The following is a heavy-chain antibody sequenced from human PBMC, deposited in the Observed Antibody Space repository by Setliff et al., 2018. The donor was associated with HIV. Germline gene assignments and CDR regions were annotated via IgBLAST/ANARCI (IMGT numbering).Heavy chain of an antibody. V-gene: IGHV4-38-2*01. D-gene: IGHD6-6*01. CDR1: GYYISSGYY. Sequence: LSLTCAVSGYYISSGYYWGWIRQPPGKGLEWIGSIYHRGSTYYNPSLKSRVTMSVDTSKNQFSLKLNSVTAADTAVYHCARLASYRSSSYYFDYWGQGALVT. CDR2: IYHRGST. CDR3: ARLASYRSSSYYFDY. J-gene: IGHJ4*02.